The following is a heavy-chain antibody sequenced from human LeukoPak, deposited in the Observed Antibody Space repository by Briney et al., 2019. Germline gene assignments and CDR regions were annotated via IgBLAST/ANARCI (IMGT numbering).Heavy chain of an antibody. CDR1: GYTFTSYD. V-gene: IGHV1-8*01. D-gene: IGHD3-10*01. Sequence: ASVKVSCKASGYTFTSYDINWVRQATGQGLEWMGWMNPNSGNTGYAQKFQDRVTMTRNTSISTAYMELSSLRSEDTAVYYCARELGITMAGNYYYMDVWGKGTTVTVSS. CDR3: ARELGITMAGNYYYMDV. CDR2: MNPNSGNT. J-gene: IGHJ6*03.